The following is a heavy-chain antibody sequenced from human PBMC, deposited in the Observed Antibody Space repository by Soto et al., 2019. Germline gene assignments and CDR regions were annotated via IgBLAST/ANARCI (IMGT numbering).Heavy chain of an antibody. V-gene: IGHV6-1*01. J-gene: IGHJ3*02. D-gene: IGHD3-3*01. CDR3: AREVEILGWSLGAFDI. CDR1: GDSVSSNSAA. CDR2: TYYRSRWYN. Sequence: SQTLSLTCAISGDSVSSNSAAWNWIRLSPSRGLEWLARTYYRSRWYNDYAVSVRSRITVNPDTSKNQFSLQLTSVTPEDTAVYYCAREVEILGWSLGAFDIWGQGTMVTVSS.